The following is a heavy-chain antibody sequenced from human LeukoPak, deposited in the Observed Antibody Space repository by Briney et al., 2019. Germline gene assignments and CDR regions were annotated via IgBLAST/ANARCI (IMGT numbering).Heavy chain of an antibody. CDR1: GFTFSSYG. Sequence: PGGSLRLSCAASGFTFSSYGMHWVRQAPGKELEWVAVIWYDGSNKYYADSVKGRFTISRDNSKNTLYLQMNSLRAEDTAVYYCAKGGYCSSTSCSLHAFDIWGQGTMVTVSS. J-gene: IGHJ3*02. CDR3: AKGGYCSSTSCSLHAFDI. V-gene: IGHV3-33*06. CDR2: IWYDGSNK. D-gene: IGHD2-2*01.